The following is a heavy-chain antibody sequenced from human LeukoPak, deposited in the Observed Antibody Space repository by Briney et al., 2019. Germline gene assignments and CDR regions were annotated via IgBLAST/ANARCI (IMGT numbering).Heavy chain of an antibody. CDR3: AGEIIVDY. CDR2: IYHSGST. Sequence: PSETLSLTCTVSGYSISSGYYWGWIRQPPGKGLEWIGSIYHSGSTYYNPSLKSRVTISVDTSKNQFSLKLSSVTAADTAVYYCAGEIIVDYWGQGTLVTVSS. J-gene: IGHJ4*02. V-gene: IGHV4-38-2*02. CDR1: GYSISSGYY.